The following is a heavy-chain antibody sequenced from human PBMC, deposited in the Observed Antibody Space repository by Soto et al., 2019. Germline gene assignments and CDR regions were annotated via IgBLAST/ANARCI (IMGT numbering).Heavy chain of an antibody. J-gene: IGHJ4*02. CDR2: INSDGSST. Sequence: EVQLVESGGGLVQPGGSLSLSCAASGLTFSSYWMHWVRQAPGKGLVWVSRINSDGSSTSYADSVKGRFAISRDNAKNTLYLEMNSLRAEDTAVYYCALSHTVTTDYWGQGTLVTVSS. CDR3: ALSHTVTTDY. V-gene: IGHV3-74*01. CDR1: GLTFSSYW. D-gene: IGHD4-17*01.